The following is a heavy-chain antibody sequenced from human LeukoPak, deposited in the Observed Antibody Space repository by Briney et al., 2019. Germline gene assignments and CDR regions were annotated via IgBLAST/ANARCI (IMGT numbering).Heavy chain of an antibody. CDR2: IYYSGST. CDR3: ATYSSSWFDAFDI. J-gene: IGHJ3*02. CDR1: GGSISSISYY. D-gene: IGHD6-13*01. V-gene: IGHV4-39*07. Sequence: SETLSLTCTVSGGSISSISYYWGWIRHPPRNWLELIGSIYYSGSTYYNPSLKSRVPISVDTSKNQFSLKLSSVTAADTAVYYCATYSSSWFDAFDIWGQGTMVTVSS.